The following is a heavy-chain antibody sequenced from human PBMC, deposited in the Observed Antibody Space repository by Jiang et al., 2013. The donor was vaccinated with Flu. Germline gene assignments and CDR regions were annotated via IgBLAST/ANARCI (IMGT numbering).Heavy chain of an antibody. J-gene: IGHJ5*02. CDR2: IYYSGNT. V-gene: IGHV4-31*03. CDR1: GASITSGGYY. Sequence: GSGLVKPSQTLSLTCTVSGASITSGGYYWSWIRQHPGKGLEWIGYIYYSGNTYYNPSLKSRVIISADTSKNQVSLRLDAVTAADTAIYYCARTMVRGPVPLTVNWFDPWGQGTLVTVSS. D-gene: IGHD3-10*01. CDR3: ARTMVRGPVPLTVNWFDP.